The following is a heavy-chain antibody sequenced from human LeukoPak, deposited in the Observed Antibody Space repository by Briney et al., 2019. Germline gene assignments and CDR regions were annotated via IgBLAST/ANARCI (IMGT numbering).Heavy chain of an antibody. CDR1: GFTFSSSA. CDR2: ISGSGGST. J-gene: IGHJ3*02. V-gene: IGHV3-23*01. Sequence: GGSLRLSCAASGFTFSSSAMSWVRQAPGKGLEWVSAISGSGGSTYYADSVKGRFTISRDNSKNTLYLQMNSLRAEDTAVYYCANQRTPTPALYDSIPSDIGGQGTMVTVSS. CDR3: ANQRTPTPALYDSIPSDI. D-gene: IGHD3-22*01.